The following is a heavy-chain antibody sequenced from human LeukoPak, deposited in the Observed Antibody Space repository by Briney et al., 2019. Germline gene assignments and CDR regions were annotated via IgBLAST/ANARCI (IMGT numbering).Heavy chain of an antibody. J-gene: IGHJ3*02. CDR1: GGSISTNNYY. Sequence: SETLSLTCTVSGGSISTNNYYWGWIRQPPGKGLEWIGNIFYSGSTYYSPSLKSRVTISLDTSRNQFSLKLNSVTAADTAVYYCARHGSGSYVGSAFDIWGQGTMVTVSS. D-gene: IGHD1-26*01. V-gene: IGHV4-39*01. CDR2: IFYSGST. CDR3: ARHGSGSYVGSAFDI.